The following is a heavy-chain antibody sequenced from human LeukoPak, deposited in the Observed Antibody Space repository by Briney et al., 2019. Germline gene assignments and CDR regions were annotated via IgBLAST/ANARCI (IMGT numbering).Heavy chain of an antibody. CDR1: GGSISSYY. D-gene: IGHD6-6*01. V-gene: IGHV4-59*01. J-gene: IGHJ4*02. CDR2: IYYSGST. CDR3: ARSNSLAARPSPPRY. Sequence: SETLCLTCTVSGGSISSYYWSWIRQPPGKGLEWIGYIYYSGSTNYNPSLKSRVTISVDTSKNQFSLKLSSVTAADTAVYYCARSNSLAARPSPPRYWGQGTLVTVSS.